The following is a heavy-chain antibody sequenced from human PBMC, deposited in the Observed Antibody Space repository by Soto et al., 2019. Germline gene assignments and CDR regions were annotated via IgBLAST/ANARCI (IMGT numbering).Heavy chain of an antibody. J-gene: IGHJ4*02. D-gene: IGHD5-18*01. Sequence: EVQLVESGGGLVQPGGSLRLSCAASGFTFSTSWMNWVRQAPGRGLERVAGIKEDGSEKYYVDSVKGRFTISKDNAENSLELHMNRLRVEDTAVYYCVRDRGYNAFDYWGLGTLVTVSS. CDR1: GFTFSTSW. V-gene: IGHV3-7*01. CDR3: VRDRGYNAFDY. CDR2: IKEDGSEK.